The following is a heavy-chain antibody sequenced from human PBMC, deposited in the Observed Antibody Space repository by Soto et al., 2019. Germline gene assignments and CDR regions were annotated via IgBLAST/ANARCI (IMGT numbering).Heavy chain of an antibody. CDR2: ISGSGGIT. Sequence: EVQLLESGGRLVQPGGSLRLSCAASGFTFSNYAMAWVRQAPGKGLEWVSAISGSGGITYHAASVKGRFSISRDNSRNTLYLQMNSLGAADTAVYYCARAAHYDFWSGYYYMDVWGIGTTVTVSS. D-gene: IGHD3-3*01. CDR1: GFTFSNYA. V-gene: IGHV3-23*01. J-gene: IGHJ6*03. CDR3: ARAAHYDFWSGYYYMDV.